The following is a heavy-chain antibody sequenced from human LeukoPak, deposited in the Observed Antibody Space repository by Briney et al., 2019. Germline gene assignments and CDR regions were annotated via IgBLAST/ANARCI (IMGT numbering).Heavy chain of an antibody. D-gene: IGHD4-11*01. CDR1: GFTFSSYS. Sequence: GGSLRLSCAASGFTFSSYSRNWVRQARGKGLEWVSYISSSSSTIYYADSVKGRFTISRDNAKNSLYLQMNSLRAEDTAVYYCARTQSGDAFDIWGQGTMVTVSS. CDR2: ISSSSSTI. V-gene: IGHV3-48*01. J-gene: IGHJ3*02. CDR3: ARTQSGDAFDI.